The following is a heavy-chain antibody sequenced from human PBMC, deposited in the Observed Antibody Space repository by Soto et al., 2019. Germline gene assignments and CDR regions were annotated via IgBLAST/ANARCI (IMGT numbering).Heavy chain of an antibody. J-gene: IGHJ3*02. Sequence: SETLSLTCVVYGGSFSGFYWIWIRQPPGKGLEWIGEINHSGSTNYKPSLKSRVTISGDMSKKQFSLKLSSVTAADTAVYYCARNSKYVIGAGAYDIWGQGTMVTV. CDR3: ARNSKYVIGAGAYDI. CDR2: INHSGST. CDR1: GGSFSGFY. D-gene: IGHD6-13*01. V-gene: IGHV4-34*01.